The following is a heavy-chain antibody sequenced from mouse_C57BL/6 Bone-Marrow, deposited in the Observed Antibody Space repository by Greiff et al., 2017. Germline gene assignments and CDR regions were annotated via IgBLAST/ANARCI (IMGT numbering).Heavy chain of an antibody. CDR3: TRGRLGSNFFYY. Sequence: EVQLVESGEGLVKPGGSLKLSCAASGFTFSSYAMSWVRQTPEKRLEWVAYISSGGDYIYYADTVKGRFTISRDNARNTLYLQMSSLKSEDTAMYYCTRGRLGSNFFYYWGQGTTLTVSS. V-gene: IGHV5-9-1*02. D-gene: IGHD2-5*01. J-gene: IGHJ2*01. CDR1: GFTFSSYA. CDR2: ISSGGDYI.